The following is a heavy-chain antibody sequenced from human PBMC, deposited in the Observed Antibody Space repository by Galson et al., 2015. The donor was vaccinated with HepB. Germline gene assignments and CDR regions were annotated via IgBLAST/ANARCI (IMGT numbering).Heavy chain of an antibody. CDR2: ISAYNGNT. Sequence: SVKVSCKASGGTFSSYAISWVRQAPGQGLEWMGWISAYNGNTNYAQKLQGRVTMTTDTSTSTAYMELRSLRSDDTAVYYCARGAAIVGATLDYWGQGTLVTASS. J-gene: IGHJ4*02. CDR3: ARGAAIVGATLDY. V-gene: IGHV1-18*01. D-gene: IGHD1-26*01. CDR1: GGTFSSYA.